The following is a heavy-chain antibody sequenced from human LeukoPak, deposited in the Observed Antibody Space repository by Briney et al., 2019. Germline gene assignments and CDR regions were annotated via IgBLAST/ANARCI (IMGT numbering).Heavy chain of an antibody. CDR2: IKQDGSEK. CDR3: ARGWELDP. D-gene: IGHD1-26*01. J-gene: IGHJ5*02. V-gene: IGHV3-7*05. Sequence: GGSLRLSCAASGFPFSRYWLSWVRQALGKGLEWVANIKQDGSEKYYVDSVKGRFTISRDNAKDSLYLQMNSLRVEDTAVYYCARGWELDPWGQGTLVTVSS. CDR1: GFPFSRYW.